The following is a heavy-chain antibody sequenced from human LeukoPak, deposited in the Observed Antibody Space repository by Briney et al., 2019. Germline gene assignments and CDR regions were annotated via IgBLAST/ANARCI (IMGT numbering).Heavy chain of an antibody. Sequence: GGSLRLSCADSGFTFSSYEMNSVRPGPGEGLEWVSYISSSGSTIYCADSVKGRFTISRDNAKNSLYLQMNSLRAEDTAVYYCAELGITMIGGVWGKGTTVTISS. CDR2: ISSSGSTI. CDR3: AELGITMIGGV. D-gene: IGHD3-10*02. J-gene: IGHJ6*04. CDR1: GFTFSSYE. V-gene: IGHV3-48*03.